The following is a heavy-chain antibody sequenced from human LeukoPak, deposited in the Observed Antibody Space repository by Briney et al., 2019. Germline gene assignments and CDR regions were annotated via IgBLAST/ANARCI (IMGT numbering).Heavy chain of an antibody. Sequence: GRSLRLPCAASGFAFSSYGVHWVRQAPGKGLEWVAVISYDGSTEYYIDSVKGRFTISRDNSKNTLYLQMNSLRAEDTAVYYCAKETYSTSWQLDSWGQGTLVTVSS. CDR3: AKETYSTSWQLDS. J-gene: IGHJ4*02. V-gene: IGHV3-30*18. CDR2: ISYDGSTE. D-gene: IGHD2-2*01. CDR1: GFAFSSYG.